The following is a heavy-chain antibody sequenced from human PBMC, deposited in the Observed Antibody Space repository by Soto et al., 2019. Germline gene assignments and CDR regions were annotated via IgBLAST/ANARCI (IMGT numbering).Heavy chain of an antibody. CDR2: INSHGDGA. CDR1: GFTFSTYA. Sequence: EVQLLESGGGLVQPGGSLRLSCVASGFTFSTYAMNWVRQAPGKGLEWVSAINSHGDGAYYADSVKGRFTISRDNSKNTLYLQMNSLRVDDTAVYYCAQGRELTGVAGTFVRWGQGTLVTVSS. V-gene: IGHV3-23*01. D-gene: IGHD6-19*01. J-gene: IGHJ5*02. CDR3: AQGRELTGVAGTFVR.